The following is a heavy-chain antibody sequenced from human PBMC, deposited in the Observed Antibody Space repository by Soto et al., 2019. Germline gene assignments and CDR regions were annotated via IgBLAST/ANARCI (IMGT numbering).Heavy chain of an antibody. D-gene: IGHD4-17*01. Sequence: ASVKVSCKASGGTFSSYAISWVRQAPGQGLEWMGGIIVIFDRADYAQKFQGRVTITADKSTSTAYMELSSLIFEDTAVYYCAMLVTTTPSAYWGQGTLVTVSS. CDR3: AMLVTTTPSAY. CDR2: IIVIFDRA. J-gene: IGHJ4*02. CDR1: GGTFSSYA. V-gene: IGHV1-69*06.